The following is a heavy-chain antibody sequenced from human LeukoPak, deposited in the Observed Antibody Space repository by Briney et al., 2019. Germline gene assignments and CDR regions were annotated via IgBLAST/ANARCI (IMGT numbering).Heavy chain of an antibody. CDR3: ARLVPRRSSSWYSSYGMDV. Sequence: SETLSLTCTVSGGSISSYYWSWIRQPPGKGLEWIGYIYYSGSTNYNPSLKSRVTISVDTSKNQFSLKLSSVTAADTAVYYCARLVPRRSSSWYSSYGMDVWGQGTTVTVSS. V-gene: IGHV4-59*01. J-gene: IGHJ6*02. CDR2: IYYSGST. CDR1: GGSISSYY. D-gene: IGHD6-13*01.